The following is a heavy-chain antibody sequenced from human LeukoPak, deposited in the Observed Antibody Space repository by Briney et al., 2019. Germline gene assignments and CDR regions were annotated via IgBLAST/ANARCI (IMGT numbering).Heavy chain of an antibody. CDR3: ATGYCSSTSCPTFDS. J-gene: IGHJ4*02. CDR2: ISSSSSYI. V-gene: IGHV3-21*01. Sequence: PGGSLRLSCAASGFTFSSYRMEWVRQAPGKGLEWGSSISSSSSYIYYADSAKGRFTISRDNAKNSLYLQMNSLRAEDTAVYYCATGYCSSTSCPTFDSWGQGTLVTVSS. D-gene: IGHD2-2*01. CDR1: GFTFSSYR.